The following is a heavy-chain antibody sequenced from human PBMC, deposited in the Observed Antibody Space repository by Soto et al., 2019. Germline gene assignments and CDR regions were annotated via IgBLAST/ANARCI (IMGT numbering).Heavy chain of an antibody. CDR2: IYYGGST. J-gene: IGHJ4*02. Sequence: SETLSLTCTVSGGSISSNSYYWGWIRQPPGKGLQWIGSIYYGGSTYYNPSLKSRVTISVDTSKNQFSLKLTSVTAADTAVYYCAGHGVGTYYFDYWGQGTPVTVSS. CDR1: GGSISSNSYY. CDR3: AGHGVGTYYFDY. D-gene: IGHD1-26*01. V-gene: IGHV4-39*01.